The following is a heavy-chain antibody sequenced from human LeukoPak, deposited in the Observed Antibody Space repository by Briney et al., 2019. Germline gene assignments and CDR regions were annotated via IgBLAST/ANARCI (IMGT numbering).Heavy chain of an antibody. D-gene: IGHD3-9*01. Sequence: ASVKVSCKASGYTFTSYGISWVRQAPGQGLEWMGGIIPIFGTANYAQKFQGRVTITADESTSTAYMELSSLRSEDTAVYYCARTLKYYDILTGQGWFDPWGQGTLVTVSS. CDR3: ARTLKYYDILTGQGWFDP. V-gene: IGHV1-69*13. J-gene: IGHJ5*02. CDR1: GYTFTSYG. CDR2: IIPIFGTA.